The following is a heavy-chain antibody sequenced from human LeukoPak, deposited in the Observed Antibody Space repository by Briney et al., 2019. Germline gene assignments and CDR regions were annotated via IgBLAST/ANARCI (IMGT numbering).Heavy chain of an antibody. D-gene: IGHD3-16*01. J-gene: IGHJ6*04. CDR1: GGSISGFY. Sequence: SETLSLTCIVSGGSISGFYWNWIRQPPGKELEWIGYIYHSGATKYNPSLKSRITISLDTSKNQFSLKLSSVTAAGPAVFFCAKKFAGVWGTPLDVGGKGTTVTVSS. CDR3: AKKFAGVWGTPLDV. CDR2: IYHSGAT. V-gene: IGHV4-59*01.